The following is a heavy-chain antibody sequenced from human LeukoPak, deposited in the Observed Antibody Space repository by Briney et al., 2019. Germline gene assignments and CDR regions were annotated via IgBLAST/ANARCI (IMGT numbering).Heavy chain of an antibody. D-gene: IGHD2-21*02. CDR2: ISYDGSNK. CDR3: AREGDCGGDCPHRHFDY. CDR1: GFTFSSYA. J-gene: IGHJ4*02. V-gene: IGHV3-30-3*01. Sequence: GGSLRLSCAASGFTFSSYAMHWVRQAPGKGLEWVAVISYDGSNKYYADSVKGRFTISRDNSKNTLYLQMNSLRAEDTAVYYCAREGDCGGDCPHRHFDYWGQGTLVTVSS.